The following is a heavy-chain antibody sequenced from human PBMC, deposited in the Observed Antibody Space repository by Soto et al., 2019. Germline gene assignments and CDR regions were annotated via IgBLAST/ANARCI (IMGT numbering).Heavy chain of an antibody. CDR2: ISYDGSNK. CDR3: AREVSHGYVLRGMDV. CDR1: GFTFSSYA. J-gene: IGHJ6*02. Sequence: PGGSLRLSCAASGFTFSSYAMHWVRQAPGKGLEWVAVISYDGSNKYYADAVKGRFTISRDNAKNTLYLQMNSLRVEDTAVYYCAREVSHGYVLRGMDVWGQGTTVTVSS. D-gene: IGHD5-18*01. V-gene: IGHV3-30-3*01.